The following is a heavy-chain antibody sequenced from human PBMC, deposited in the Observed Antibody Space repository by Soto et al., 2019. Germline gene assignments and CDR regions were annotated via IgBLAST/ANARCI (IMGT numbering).Heavy chain of an antibody. CDR1: GGTFSSYA. J-gene: IGHJ6*02. Sequence: WASVKVSCKASGGTFSSYAISWVRQAPGQGLEWMGGIIPIFGTANYAQKFQGRVTITADESTSTAYMELSSLRSEDTAVYYCARSGGKTASTRLAPDVWGQGTTVTVSS. V-gene: IGHV1-69*13. CDR2: IIPIFGTA. CDR3: ARSGGKTASTRLAPDV. D-gene: IGHD3-16*01.